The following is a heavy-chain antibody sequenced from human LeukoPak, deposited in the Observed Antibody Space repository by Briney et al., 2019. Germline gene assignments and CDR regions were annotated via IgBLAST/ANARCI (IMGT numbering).Heavy chain of an antibody. CDR1: GFTFSSYS. Sequence: PGGSLRPSCAASGFTFSSYSMNWVRQAPGKGLEWVGRIKSKTDGGTADYAAPVKGRFTISRDDSKNTLYLQMISLKTEDTAVYYCARAYSGYGPFDYWGQGTLVTVSS. J-gene: IGHJ4*02. CDR3: ARAYSGYGPFDY. V-gene: IGHV3-15*01. D-gene: IGHD5-12*01. CDR2: IKSKTDGGTA.